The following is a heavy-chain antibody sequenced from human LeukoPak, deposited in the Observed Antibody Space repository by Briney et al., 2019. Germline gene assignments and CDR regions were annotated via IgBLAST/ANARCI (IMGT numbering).Heavy chain of an antibody. CDR1: GFTFSSYS. CDR3: ARERLEIRFLEWFEGAFDI. V-gene: IGHV3-48*01. D-gene: IGHD3-3*01. CDR2: ISSSSSTI. J-gene: IGHJ3*02. Sequence: GGSLRLSCAASGFTFSSYSMNWVRQAPRKGLEWVSYISSSSSTIYYADSVKGRFTISRDNAKNSLYLQMNSLRAEDTAVYYCARERLEIRFLEWFEGAFDIWGQGAMVTVSS.